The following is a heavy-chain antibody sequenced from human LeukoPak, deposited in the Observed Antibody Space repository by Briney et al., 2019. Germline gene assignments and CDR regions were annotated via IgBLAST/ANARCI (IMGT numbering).Heavy chain of an antibody. D-gene: IGHD3-9*01. CDR3: VRGEDFERYYLAY. V-gene: IGHV4-59*01. J-gene: IGHJ4*02. CDR1: GGSISIYY. Sequence: NTSETLSLTCSVSGGSISIYYWTWIRQIPGKGLEWIGYIYYTGTTNYNPLFESRATISVDTSKNQFSLKLTSVTAADTAVYFCVRGEDFERYYLAYWGQGTLVTVSS. CDR2: IYYTGTT.